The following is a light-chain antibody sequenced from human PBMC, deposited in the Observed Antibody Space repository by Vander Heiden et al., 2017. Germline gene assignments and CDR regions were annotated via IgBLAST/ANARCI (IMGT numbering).Light chain of an antibody. CDR1: QSVSSSY. J-gene: IGKJ4*01. CDR2: GAS. CDR3: QQDGSSPLT. Sequence: EIVLTQSPGTLSLSPGERATLSCRASQSVSSSYLAWYQQKPGQAPRLLIYGASSRATGIPDRFSGSGSGTDFTLTISRLEPEDFAVYYCQQDGSSPLTFGGGTKVKIK. V-gene: IGKV3-20*01.